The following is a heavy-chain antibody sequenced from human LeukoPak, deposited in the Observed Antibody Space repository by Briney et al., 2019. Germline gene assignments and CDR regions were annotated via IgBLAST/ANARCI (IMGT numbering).Heavy chain of an antibody. Sequence: SETLSLTCTVSGGSISSYYWSWIRQPPGKGLEWIGYIYYSGSTNYNPSLKSRVTISVDTSKNQFSLKLSSVTAADTAVYYCARVGTMVRGVIYYYYGMDVWGQGTTVTVSS. D-gene: IGHD3-10*01. CDR2: IYYSGST. J-gene: IGHJ6*02. CDR1: GGSISSYY. V-gene: IGHV4-59*01. CDR3: ARVGTMVRGVIYYYYGMDV.